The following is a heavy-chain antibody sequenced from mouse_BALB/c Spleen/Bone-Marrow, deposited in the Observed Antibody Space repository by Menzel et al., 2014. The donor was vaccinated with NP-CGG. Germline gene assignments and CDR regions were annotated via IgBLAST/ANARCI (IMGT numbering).Heavy chain of an antibody. CDR3: ARGRFAY. Sequence: QVQLQQPGAELAKPGASVKMSCKASGYTFTSYWMHWVKQRPGQGLEWIGYINPSTGYTEYNQKFKDKATLTADKSSSTAYMQLSSLTSEDSAVYCCARGRFAYWGQGTLVTVSA. V-gene: IGHV1-7*01. CDR1: GYTFTSYW. CDR2: INPSTGYT. J-gene: IGHJ3*01.